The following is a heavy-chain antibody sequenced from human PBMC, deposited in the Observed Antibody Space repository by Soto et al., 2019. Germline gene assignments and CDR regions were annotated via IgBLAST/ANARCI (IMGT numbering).Heavy chain of an antibody. Sequence: HPGGSLRLSCAASGFPFSSYGMHWVRQAPGKGLEWVAVIWYDGSNKYYADSVKGRFTISRDNSKNTLYLQMNSLRAEDTAVYYCARLSRRWLQSGDYYYYGMDVWGQGTTVTVSS. V-gene: IGHV3-33*01. CDR1: GFPFSSYG. J-gene: IGHJ6*02. CDR2: IWYDGSNK. D-gene: IGHD5-12*01. CDR3: ARLSRRWLQSGDYYYYGMDV.